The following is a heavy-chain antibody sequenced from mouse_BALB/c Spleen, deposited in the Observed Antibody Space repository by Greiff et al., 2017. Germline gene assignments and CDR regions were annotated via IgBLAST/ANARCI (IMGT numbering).Heavy chain of an antibody. CDR2: INPSTGYT. Sequence: QVHVKQSGAELAKPGASVKMSCKASGYTFTSYWMHWVKQRPGQGLEWIGYINPSTGYTEYNQKFKDKATLTADKSSSTAYMQLSSLTSEDSAVYYCARSGSSYKAMDYWGQGTSVTVSS. V-gene: IGHV1-7*01. D-gene: IGHD1-1*01. J-gene: IGHJ4*01. CDR1: GYTFTSYW. CDR3: ARSGSSYKAMDY.